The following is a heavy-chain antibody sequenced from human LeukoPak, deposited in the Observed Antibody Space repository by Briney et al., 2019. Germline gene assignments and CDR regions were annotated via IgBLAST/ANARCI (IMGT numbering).Heavy chain of an antibody. CDR1: GFNFIDYS. V-gene: IGHV3-48*01. D-gene: IGHD5-12*01. CDR3: ARDHRYAFDN. Sequence: GGSLRLSCAASGFNFIDYSMNWVRQAPGQGLEWISYIGISSGNTKYADSVKGRFTISRDKARNSLYLQMNSLRVEDTAVYYCARDHRYAFDNWGHGTLVTVSS. J-gene: IGHJ4*01. CDR2: IGISSGNT.